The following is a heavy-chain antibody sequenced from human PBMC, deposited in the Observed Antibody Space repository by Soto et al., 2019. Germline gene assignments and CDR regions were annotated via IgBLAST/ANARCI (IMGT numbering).Heavy chain of an antibody. J-gene: IGHJ4*02. CDR1: GGSISSYY. V-gene: IGHV4-59*08. D-gene: IGHD2-8*02. CDR3: ARLYGYSFDY. CDR2: IYYSGST. Sequence: QVQLQESGPGLVKPSETLSLTCTVSGGSISSYYWSWIRQPPGKGLEWIGYIYYSGSTNYNPSLNIRGTISVDTAKHQYSLNLSSMTAADTAVYYCARLYGYSFDYWGQGTLVTVSS.